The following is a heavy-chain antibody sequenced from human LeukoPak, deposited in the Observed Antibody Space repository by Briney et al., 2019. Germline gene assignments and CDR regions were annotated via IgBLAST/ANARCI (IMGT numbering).Heavy chain of an antibody. J-gene: IGHJ4*02. CDR3: ARDPRRSSQKGYFDY. CDR1: GFTFSDYS. CDR2: ISYDGSNK. D-gene: IGHD6-13*01. Sequence: PGGSLRLSCAASGFTFSDYSMSWIRQAPGKGLEWVAVISYDGSNKYYADSVKGRFTISRDNSKNTVYLQMNSLRAEDTAVYYCARDPRRSSQKGYFDYWGQGTLVTVSS. V-gene: IGHV3-30*04.